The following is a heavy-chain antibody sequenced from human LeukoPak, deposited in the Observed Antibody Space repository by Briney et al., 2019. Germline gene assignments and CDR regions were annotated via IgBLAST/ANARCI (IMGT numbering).Heavy chain of an antibody. Sequence: PGGSLRLSCAASGFTFSSYSMNWVRQAPGKGLEWVSYISSSSSTIYYADSVKDRFTISRDNAKNSLYLQMNSLRAEDTAVYYCARDRERGVFDYWGQGTLVTVSS. D-gene: IGHD1-26*01. CDR3: ARDRERGVFDY. CDR1: GFTFSSYS. CDR2: ISSSSSTI. V-gene: IGHV3-48*01. J-gene: IGHJ4*02.